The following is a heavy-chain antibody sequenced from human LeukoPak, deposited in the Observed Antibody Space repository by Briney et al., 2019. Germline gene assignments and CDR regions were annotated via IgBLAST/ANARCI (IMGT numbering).Heavy chain of an antibody. J-gene: IGHJ4*02. CDR3: ARDMKWELS. CDR2: ISWNSGSI. Sequence: GGSLRLSCAASGFTFDDYAMHWVRQAPGKGLEWVSGISWNSGSIGYADSVKGRFTISRDNAKNSLYLEMNSLRAEDTAVYYCARDMKWELSGGQGTLVTVSS. D-gene: IGHD1-26*01. V-gene: IGHV3-9*01. CDR1: GFTFDDYA.